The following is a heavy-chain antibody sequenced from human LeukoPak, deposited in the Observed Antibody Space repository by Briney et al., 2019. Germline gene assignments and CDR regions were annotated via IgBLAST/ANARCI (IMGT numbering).Heavy chain of an antibody. J-gene: IGHJ4*02. CDR1: GFTFSSYS. CDR2: ISSSSSYI. Sequence: GGSLRLSCAASGFTFSSYSMNWVRQAPGKGLEWVSSISSSSSYIYYADSVKGRFTISRDNAKNSLYLQMNSLRAEDTAVYYCARAIYESSGSAYFDYWGQGTLVTVSS. D-gene: IGHD3-22*01. CDR3: ARAIYESSGSAYFDY. V-gene: IGHV3-21*01.